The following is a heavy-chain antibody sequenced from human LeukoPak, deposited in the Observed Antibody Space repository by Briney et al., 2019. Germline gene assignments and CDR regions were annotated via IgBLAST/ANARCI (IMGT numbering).Heavy chain of an antibody. D-gene: IGHD4-23*01. CDR1: GYTFTSYY. J-gene: IGHJ2*01. Sequence: ASVKASCKASGYTFTSYYMHWVRQAPGQGLEWMGIINPSGGSTSYAQKFQGRVTMTRDTSTSTVYMELSSLRSEDTAVYYCARKLDGGNSDWYFDLWGRGTLVTVSS. CDR2: INPSGGST. V-gene: IGHV1-46*01. CDR3: ARKLDGGNSDWYFDL.